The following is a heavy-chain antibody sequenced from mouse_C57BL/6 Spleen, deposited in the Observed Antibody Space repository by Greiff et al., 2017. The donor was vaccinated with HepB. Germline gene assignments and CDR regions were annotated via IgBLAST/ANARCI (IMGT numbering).Heavy chain of an antibody. Sequence: QVQLKQPGAELVRPGSSVKLSCKASGYTFTSYWMHWVKQRPIQGLEWIGNIDPSDSETHYNQKFKDKATLTVDKSSSTAYMQLSSLTSEDSAVYYCARGVRLRQGYYAMDYWGQGTSVTVSS. D-gene: IGHD2-4*01. CDR2: IDPSDSET. V-gene: IGHV1-52*01. CDR3: ARGVRLRQGYYAMDY. J-gene: IGHJ4*01. CDR1: GYTFTSYW.